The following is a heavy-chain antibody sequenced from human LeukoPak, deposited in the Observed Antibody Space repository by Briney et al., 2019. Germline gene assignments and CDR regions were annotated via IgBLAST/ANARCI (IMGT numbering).Heavy chain of an antibody. D-gene: IGHD5-24*01. CDR1: GFTFSSYA. V-gene: IGHV3-23*01. J-gene: IGHJ4*02. Sequence: GGSLRLSCAASGFTFSSYAMSWVRQAPGKGLEWVSAISGSGGSTYYADSVKGRFTISRDNSKNTLYLQMNSLRAEDTAVYYCARDKGSRWLQLNYFDYWGQGTLVTVSS. CDR3: ARDKGSRWLQLNYFDY. CDR2: ISGSGGST.